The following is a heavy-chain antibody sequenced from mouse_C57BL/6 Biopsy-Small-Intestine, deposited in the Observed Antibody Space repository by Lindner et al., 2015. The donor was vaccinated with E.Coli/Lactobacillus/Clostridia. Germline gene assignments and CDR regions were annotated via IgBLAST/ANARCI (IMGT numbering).Heavy chain of an antibody. D-gene: IGHD1-1*01. J-gene: IGHJ4*01. CDR2: IWSGGST. CDR3: SLYYYGSSYDAMDY. CDR1: GFSLTSYG. Sequence: VQLQESGPGLVQPSQSLSITCTVSGFSLTSYGVHWVRQPPGKGLEWLGVIWSGGSTGYNAAFIPRLSISKDNSKSQVFFKMNSLQADDTAIYYCSLYYYGSSYDAMDYWGQGTSVTVSS. V-gene: IGHV2-4*01.